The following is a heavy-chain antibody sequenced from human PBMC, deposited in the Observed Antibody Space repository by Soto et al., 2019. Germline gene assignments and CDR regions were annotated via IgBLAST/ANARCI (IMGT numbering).Heavy chain of an antibody. CDR2: VYHSGST. Sequence: QVQLQESGPGLVKPSQTLSLTCSVSGDSIRGGGHYWNWIRQFPGKGLDWIGYVYHSGSTHYNPSLRGRLTISIDASKTQFPLRLISVTAADTALYYCARNTGLAPTVWGYWGHGTQVTVSS. J-gene: IGHJ4*03. CDR3: ARNTGLAPTVWGY. CDR1: GDSIRGGGHY. V-gene: IGHV4-31*03. D-gene: IGHD7-27*01.